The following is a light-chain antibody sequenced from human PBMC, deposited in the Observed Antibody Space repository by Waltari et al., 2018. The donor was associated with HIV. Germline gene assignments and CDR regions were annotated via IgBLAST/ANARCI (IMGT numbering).Light chain of an antibody. J-gene: IGKJ4*01. Sequence: ETVLTQSPATLSVSTGERANLSCRASRSVSSYSAWRQQNPGKAPRLLIYDASDRATGIPARFCGSGSGTDFTLGISSLEPEDFAVYYCQQRSNWPAALTFGGGTKVEIK. CDR1: RSVSSY. CDR2: DAS. V-gene: IGKV3-11*01. CDR3: QQRSNWPAALT.